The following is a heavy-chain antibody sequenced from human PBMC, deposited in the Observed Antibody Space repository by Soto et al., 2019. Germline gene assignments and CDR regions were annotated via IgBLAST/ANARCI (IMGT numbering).Heavy chain of an antibody. CDR3: ARAHYGDYGYGMDV. CDR1: GGSIGSGGYS. J-gene: IGHJ6*02. CDR2: IYHSGYT. V-gene: IGHV4-30-2*01. Sequence: SETLSLTCAVSGGSIGSGGYSWSWIRQPPGKGLEWIGYIYHSGYTYYNPSLKSRVTVSVDRSRNQFSLKLSSVTAADTAVYYCARAHYGDYGYGMDVWGQGTTVTSP. D-gene: IGHD4-17*01.